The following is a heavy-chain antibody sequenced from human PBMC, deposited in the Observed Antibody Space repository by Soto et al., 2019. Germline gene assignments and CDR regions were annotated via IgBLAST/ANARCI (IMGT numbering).Heavy chain of an antibody. CDR3: ASGYTYSAY. CDR2: IKQDGSEK. V-gene: IGHV3-7*01. J-gene: IGHJ4*02. CDR1: GFTFSSYW. Sequence: EVQLVESGGGLVQPGGSLRLSCAASGFTFSSYWMNWVRQAPGKGLEWVANIKQDGSEKYYVDSVKGRFTISRDNAKNSLYLQMNSLRVEDTAVYFCASGYTYSAYWGQGTLVTVSS. D-gene: IGHD5-18*01.